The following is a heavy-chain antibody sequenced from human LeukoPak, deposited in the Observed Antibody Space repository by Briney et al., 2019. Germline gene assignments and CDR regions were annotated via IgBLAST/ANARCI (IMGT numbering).Heavy chain of an antibody. D-gene: IGHD3-10*01. CDR3: AKGLGRMVRGVIKSYYYGMDV. Sequence: GGSLRLSCAASGFTFSSYAMSWVRQAPGKGLEWVSAISGSGGSTYYADSVKGRFTISRDNSKNTLYLQMNGLRAEDTAVYYCAKGLGRMVRGVIKSYYYGMDVWGKGTTVTVSS. J-gene: IGHJ6*04. CDR2: ISGSGGST. V-gene: IGHV3-23*01. CDR1: GFTFSSYA.